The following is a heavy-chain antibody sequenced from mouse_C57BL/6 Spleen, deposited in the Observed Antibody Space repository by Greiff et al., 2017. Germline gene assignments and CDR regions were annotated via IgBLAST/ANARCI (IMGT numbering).Heavy chain of an antibody. Sequence: VHLVESGPGLVAPSQSLSITCTVSGFSLTSYAISWVRQPPGKGLEWLGVIWPGGGTNYNSALKSRLSISKDNSKSQVFLKMNSLQTDDTARYYCARNGIYDGYYVYAMDYWGQGTSVTVSS. D-gene: IGHD2-3*01. J-gene: IGHJ4*01. CDR1: GFSLTSYA. CDR2: IWPGGGT. CDR3: ARNGIYDGYYVYAMDY. V-gene: IGHV2-9-1*01.